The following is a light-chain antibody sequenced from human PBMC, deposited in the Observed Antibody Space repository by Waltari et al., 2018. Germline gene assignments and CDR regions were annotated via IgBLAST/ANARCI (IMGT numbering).Light chain of an antibody. Sequence: QSALTQPASVSGSPGQSIPIPFTGTSSDVGGYNYVSWYQQHPGKAPKLMIYDVSKRPSGVSNRFSGSKSGNTASLTISGLQAEDEADYYCCSYAGSSSVVFGGGTKLTVL. CDR1: SSDVGGYNY. J-gene: IGLJ2*01. CDR2: DVS. CDR3: CSYAGSSSVV. V-gene: IGLV2-23*02.